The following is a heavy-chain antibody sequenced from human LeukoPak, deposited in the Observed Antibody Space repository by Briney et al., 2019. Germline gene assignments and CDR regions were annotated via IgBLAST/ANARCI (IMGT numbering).Heavy chain of an antibody. D-gene: IGHD3-22*01. CDR2: IYNNGST. CDR3: ARAHPYDSSGYYLYYFDY. Sequence: SETLTLTCTVSGGSISSYYWSWIRQPAGKGLEWIGRIYNNGSTNYNPTLKIRVTMSVDTSKNQFSLKLTSVTAADTAVYYCARAHPYDSSGYYLYYFDYWGQGTLVTVSS. CDR1: GGSISSYY. J-gene: IGHJ4*02. V-gene: IGHV4-4*07.